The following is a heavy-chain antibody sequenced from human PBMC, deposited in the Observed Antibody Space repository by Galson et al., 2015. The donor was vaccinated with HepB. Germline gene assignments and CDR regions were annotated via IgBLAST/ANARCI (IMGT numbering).Heavy chain of an antibody. D-gene: IGHD6-19*01. J-gene: IGHJ4*02. V-gene: IGHV1-3*01. Sequence: SVKVSCKASGYTFTSYAMHWVRQAPGQRLEWMGWINAGNGNTKYSLKFQGRVTITRDTSASTAYMELSSLRSEDTAVYYCARDIGRYSSGWYIESNFDYWGQGTLVTVSS. CDR2: INAGNGNT. CDR3: ARDIGRYSSGWYIESNFDY. CDR1: GYTFTSYA.